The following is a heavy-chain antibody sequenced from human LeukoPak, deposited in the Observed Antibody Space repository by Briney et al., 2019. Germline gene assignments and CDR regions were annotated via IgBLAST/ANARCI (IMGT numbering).Heavy chain of an antibody. Sequence: SGPTLVNPSEPLSLTCTVSGGYIRRYSWGWIRQPLGSELEWLGYISYSGSTNYNPSLKSRVTISVDTSKNQLSLKLNSVTAADTAVYYCARYIWGSYPTFEDYWGQGSLVTVSS. CDR3: ARYIWGSYPTFEDY. J-gene: IGHJ4*02. CDR1: GGYIRRYS. CDR2: ISYSGST. D-gene: IGHD3-16*02. V-gene: IGHV4-59*01.